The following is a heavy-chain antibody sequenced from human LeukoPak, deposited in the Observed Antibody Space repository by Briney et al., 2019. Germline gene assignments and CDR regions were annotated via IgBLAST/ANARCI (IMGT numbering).Heavy chain of an antibody. CDR3: ARGGKQQLVHYYYGMDV. J-gene: IGHJ6*04. CDR2: INHSGST. Sequence: SETLSLTCAVYGGSFSGYYWSWIRQPPGKGLEWIGEINHSGSTNYNPPLKSRVTISVGTSKNQFSLKLSSVTAADTAVYYCARGGKQQLVHYYYGMDVWGKGTTVTVSS. V-gene: IGHV4-34*01. CDR1: GGSFSGYY. D-gene: IGHD6-13*01.